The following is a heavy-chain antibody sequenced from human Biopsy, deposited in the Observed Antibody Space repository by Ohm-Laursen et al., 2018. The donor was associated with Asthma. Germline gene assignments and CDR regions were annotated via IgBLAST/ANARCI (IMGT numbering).Heavy chain of an antibody. CDR2: IKHDASEK. D-gene: IGHD3-3*01. J-gene: IGHJ1*01. V-gene: IGHV3-7*01. Sequence: SLKLSCAASGFTFSSYAMSWVRQAPGQGLEWVANIKHDASEKNHVDSLKGRFTISRDNAKNLLFLQMNSLRAEDTAVYYCARTFHFWSPYHAEHYQLWGQGTLVTVSS. CDR1: GFTFSSYA. CDR3: ARTFHFWSPYHAEHYQL.